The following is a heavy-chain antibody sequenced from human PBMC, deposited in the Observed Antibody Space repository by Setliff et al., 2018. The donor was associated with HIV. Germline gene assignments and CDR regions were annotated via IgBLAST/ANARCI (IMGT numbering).Heavy chain of an antibody. CDR3: ARDGGTYAIGDAFDI. J-gene: IGHJ3*02. D-gene: IGHD3-16*01. V-gene: IGHV4-39*07. CDR2: ILHRGTT. CDR1: GDSMINDRYF. Sequence: SETLSLTCAVSGDSMINDRYFWSWFRQAPGKGLEWIGNILHRGTTYYNPSLNSRVTVSVDTSKNQFSLELSSVTAADTAVYYCARDGGTYAIGDAFDIWGQGTMVTVSS.